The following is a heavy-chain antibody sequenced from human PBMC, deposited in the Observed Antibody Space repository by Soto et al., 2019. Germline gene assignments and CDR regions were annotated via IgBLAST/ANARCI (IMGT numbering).Heavy chain of an antibody. CDR2: ISWNGGSK. D-gene: IGHD5-18*01. Sequence: EAQLVESGGGLVQPDRSLRLSCAASGFTFDDYAMHWVRQAPGKGLEWVSGISWNGGSKGYADSVKGRFTISRDNSKKSLYLQINSLRGEDTALYYCAKGGYSYGDFYYGMDVWGQGTMVTVS. CDR1: GFTFDDYA. CDR3: AKGGYSYGDFYYGMDV. J-gene: IGHJ6*02. V-gene: IGHV3-9*01.